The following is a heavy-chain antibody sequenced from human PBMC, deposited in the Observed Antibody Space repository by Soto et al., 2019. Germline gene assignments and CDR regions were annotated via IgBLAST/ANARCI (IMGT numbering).Heavy chain of an antibody. CDR1: GFTFSSYS. CDR3: ARDGGVAGGYYYYYMDV. J-gene: IGHJ6*03. Sequence: GGSLRLSCAASGFTFSSYSMNWVRQAPGKGLEWVSYISSSSSTIYYADSVKGRFTISRDNAKNSLYLQMNSLRAEDTAVYYCARDGGVAGGYYYYYMDVWGKGTTVTVSS. D-gene: IGHD3-16*01. CDR2: ISSSSSTI. V-gene: IGHV3-48*01.